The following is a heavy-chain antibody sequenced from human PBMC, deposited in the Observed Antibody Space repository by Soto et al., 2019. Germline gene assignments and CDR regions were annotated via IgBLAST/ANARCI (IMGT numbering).Heavy chain of an antibody. D-gene: IGHD6-13*01. CDR3: ATTLAAGTPSRYYYYYGMDV. CDR1: GYTFTSYG. V-gene: IGHV1-18*01. CDR2: ISAYNGNT. Sequence: ASVKVSCKASGYTFTSYGISWVRQAPGQGLEWMGWISAYNGNTNYAQKLQGRVTMTTDTSTSTAFMELRSLRSDDTAVYYCATTLAAGTPSRYYYYYGMDVWGQGTTVTVSS. J-gene: IGHJ6*02.